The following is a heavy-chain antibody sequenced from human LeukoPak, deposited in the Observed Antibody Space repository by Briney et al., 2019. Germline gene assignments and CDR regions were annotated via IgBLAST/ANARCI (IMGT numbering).Heavy chain of an antibody. V-gene: IGHV3-74*01. D-gene: IGHD6-13*01. CDR3: VRGSPGYSSSWHAY. CDR1: GFMLSSTW. Sequence: PGGSLRLSCVASGFMLSSTWMHWVRQAPGKGLVWVSRINSDATSTSYADSVRGRFTISRDDAKNTMYLQMSSLRAEDTAMYYCVRGSPGYSSSWHAYWGQGTLVTVSS. CDR2: INSDATST. J-gene: IGHJ4*02.